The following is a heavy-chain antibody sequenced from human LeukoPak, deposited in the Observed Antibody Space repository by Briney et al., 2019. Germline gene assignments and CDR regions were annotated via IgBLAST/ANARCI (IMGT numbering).Heavy chain of an antibody. CDR2: IKQDGSEK. CDR3: ARDVVSYYYDSSGLAY. V-gene: IGHV3-7*01. D-gene: IGHD3-22*01. J-gene: IGHJ4*02. Sequence: PGGSLRLSCAASGFTFSSYWMSWVRQAPGKGLERVANIKQDGSEKYYVDSVKGRFTISRDNAKNSLYLRMNSLRAEDTAVYYCARDVVSYYYDSSGLAYWGQGTLVTVSS. CDR1: GFTFSSYW.